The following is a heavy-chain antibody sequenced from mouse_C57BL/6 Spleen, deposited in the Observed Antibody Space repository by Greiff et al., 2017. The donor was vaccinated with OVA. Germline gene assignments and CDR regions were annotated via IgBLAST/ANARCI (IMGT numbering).Heavy chain of an antibody. V-gene: IGHV1-52*01. CDR1: GYTFTSYW. Sequence: QVQLQQSGAELVRPGSSVKLSCKASGYTFTSYWMHWVKQRPIQGLEWIGNIDPSDSETHYNQKFKDKATLTVDKSSSTAYMQLSSLTSEDSAVYYGARAGGYSYYFDYWGQGTTLTVSS. D-gene: IGHD2-3*01. J-gene: IGHJ2*01. CDR2: IDPSDSET. CDR3: ARAGGYSYYFDY.